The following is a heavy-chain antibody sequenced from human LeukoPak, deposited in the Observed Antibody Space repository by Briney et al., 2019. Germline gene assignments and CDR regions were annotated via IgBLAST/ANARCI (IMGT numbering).Heavy chain of an antibody. Sequence: PSETLSLTCTVSGVSISGYYWSWIRQPPGKGLEWIGYIYDSGSTNYNPSLKSRVTISVDTYKNQFSLKLSSVTAADTAVYYCARWGWGLGIDYWGQGTLVTVSS. CDR1: GVSISGYY. CDR3: ARWGWGLGIDY. J-gene: IGHJ4*02. D-gene: IGHD2-21*01. V-gene: IGHV4-59*01. CDR2: IYDSGST.